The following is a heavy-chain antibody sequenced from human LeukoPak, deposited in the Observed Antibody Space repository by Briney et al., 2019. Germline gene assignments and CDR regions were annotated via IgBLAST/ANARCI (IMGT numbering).Heavy chain of an antibody. CDR2: ISGSGGST. Sequence: SGGSLRLSCAASGFTFSNYAMNWVRQAPGKGLGWVSAISGSGGSTSYADSVKGRFTISRDNSKNTLYLQMNSLRAEDTAVYYCAKELVWNTARFDPWGQGTLVTVSS. J-gene: IGHJ5*02. CDR1: GFTFSNYA. V-gene: IGHV3-23*01. CDR3: AKELVWNTARFDP. D-gene: IGHD3-16*01.